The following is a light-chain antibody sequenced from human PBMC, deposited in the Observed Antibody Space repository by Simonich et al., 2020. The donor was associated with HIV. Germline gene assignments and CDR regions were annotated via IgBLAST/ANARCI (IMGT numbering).Light chain of an antibody. Sequence: DIQMTQSPSSLSASVGNRVTITCRASQSISSYLNWYQPNPGKAPKLLIYAASSLQSGVPSMFSGSGSGIDFTLTINSLQPEDFATYYCHQSYSNPRTFGQGTKLEIK. CDR3: HQSYSNPRT. J-gene: IGKJ2*01. V-gene: IGKV1-39*01. CDR1: QSISSY. CDR2: AAS.